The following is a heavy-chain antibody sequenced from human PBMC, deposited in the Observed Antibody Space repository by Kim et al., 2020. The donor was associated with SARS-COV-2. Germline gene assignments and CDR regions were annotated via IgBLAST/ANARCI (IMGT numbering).Heavy chain of an antibody. CDR3: ARSPGYYYDSSGYSTDAFDI. J-gene: IGHJ3*02. CDR1: GGSISSYY. V-gene: IGHV4-59*13. D-gene: IGHD3-22*01. CDR2: IYYSGST. Sequence: SETLSLTCTVSGGSISSYYWSWIRQPPGKGLEWIGYIYYSGSTNYNPSLKSRVTISVDTSKNQFSLKLSSVTAADTAVYYCARSPGYYYDSSGYSTDAFDIWGQGTMVTVSS.